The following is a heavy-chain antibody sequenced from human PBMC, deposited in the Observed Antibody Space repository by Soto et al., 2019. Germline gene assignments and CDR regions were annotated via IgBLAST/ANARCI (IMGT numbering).Heavy chain of an antibody. CDR2: INHSGST. Sequence: SETLSLTCTVYGGSFSGYYWSWIRQPPGKGLEWIGEINHSGSTNYNPSLKSRVTISVDTSENQFSLKVTSVTAADTAVYYCARDGGEIWNNIFYYSGMDVWGQGTTVTVSS. D-gene: IGHD3-16*01. J-gene: IGHJ6*02. CDR3: ARDGGEIWNNIFYYSGMDV. CDR1: GGSFSGYY. V-gene: IGHV4-34*01.